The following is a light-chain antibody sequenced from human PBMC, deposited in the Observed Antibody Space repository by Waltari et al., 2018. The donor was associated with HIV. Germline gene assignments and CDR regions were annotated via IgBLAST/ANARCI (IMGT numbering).Light chain of an antibody. V-gene: IGLV2-8*01. CDR2: EVT. CDR1: SSDIGAYDP. Sequence: QSALTQPPSASGSLGQSVTISCTGSSSDIGAYDPVSWCQQHPRSAPQLLLYEVTRRPSGVSDRFSGSRSGSTAFLTVAGLRPDDEATYFCSSYGDSRRGLFGGGTNVTVL. J-gene: IGLJ3*02. CDR3: SSYGDSRRGL.